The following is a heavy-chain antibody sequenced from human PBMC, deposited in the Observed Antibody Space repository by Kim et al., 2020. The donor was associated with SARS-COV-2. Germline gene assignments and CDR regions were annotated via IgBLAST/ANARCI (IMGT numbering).Heavy chain of an antibody. CDR3: ARDRAARNFDH. CDR1: GFTFSSYG. CDR2: IWYDGSII. Sequence: GGSLRLSFAASGFTFSSYGMHWVRQAPGKGLEWVAVIWYDGSIIKYADSVKGRFAISRDNSKNTVYLQMNTLRAEDTAMYYCARDRAARNFDHWGQGILV. D-gene: IGHD5-18*01. J-gene: IGHJ4*02. V-gene: IGHV3-33*01.